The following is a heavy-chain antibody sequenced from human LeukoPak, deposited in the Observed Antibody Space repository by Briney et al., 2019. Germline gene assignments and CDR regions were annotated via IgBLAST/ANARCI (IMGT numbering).Heavy chain of an antibody. CDR3: ARESLEMVTIQH. J-gene: IGHJ1*01. CDR2: IYTSGST. CDR1: GGSISSGSYY. D-gene: IGHD5-24*01. Sequence: PSETLSLTCTVSGGSISSGSYYWSWIRQPAGKGLEWIGRIYTSGSTNYNPSLKSRVTISVDTSKNQFSLKLSSVTAADTAVYYCARESLEMVTIQHWGQGTLVTVSS. V-gene: IGHV4-61*02.